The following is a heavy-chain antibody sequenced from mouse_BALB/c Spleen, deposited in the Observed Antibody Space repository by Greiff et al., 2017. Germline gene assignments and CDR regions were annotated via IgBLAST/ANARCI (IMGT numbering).Heavy chain of an antibody. J-gene: IGHJ4*01. V-gene: IGHV5-17*02. CDR1: GFTFSSFG. CDR2: ISSGSSTI. CDR3: ARYPDGAMDY. Sequence: EVMLVESGGGLVQPGGSRKLSCAASGFTFSSFGMHWVRQAPEKGLEWVAYISSGSSTIYYADTVKGRFTISRDNPKNTLFLQMTSLRSEDTAMYYCARYPDGAMDYWGQGTSVTVSS.